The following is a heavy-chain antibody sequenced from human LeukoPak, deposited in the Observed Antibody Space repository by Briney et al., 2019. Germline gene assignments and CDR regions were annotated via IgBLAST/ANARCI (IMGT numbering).Heavy chain of an antibody. CDR2: INHSGST. D-gene: IGHD6-13*01. V-gene: IGHV4-34*01. CDR1: GGSFSGYY. Sequence: PSETLSLTCAVYGGSFSGYYWSWIRQPPGKGLEWIGEINHSGSTNYNPSLKSRVTISVDRSKNQFSLKLSSVTAADTAVYYCARGILGIAAAGILGMDVWGQGTTVTVSS. CDR3: ARGILGIAAAGILGMDV. J-gene: IGHJ6*02.